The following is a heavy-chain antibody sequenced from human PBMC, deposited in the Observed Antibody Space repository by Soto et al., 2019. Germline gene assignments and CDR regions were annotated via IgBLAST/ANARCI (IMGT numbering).Heavy chain of an antibody. CDR1: GGSISSGGYS. Sequence: PSETLSLTCAVPGGSISSGGYSWSWIRQPPGKGLECVGYIYHSGSTYYNPSLKSRVTISVDRSKNQFSLKLSSVTAADTAVYYGARSDGRYWGQGTLVTVSS. V-gene: IGHV4-30-2*01. CDR2: IYHSGST. CDR3: ARSDGRY. J-gene: IGHJ4*02.